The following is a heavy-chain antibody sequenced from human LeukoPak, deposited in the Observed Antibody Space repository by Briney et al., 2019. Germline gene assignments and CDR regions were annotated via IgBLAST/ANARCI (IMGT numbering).Heavy chain of an antibody. CDR2: IRSKPQSYAT. CDR1: GLTYSDSA. Sequence: PGGSLTLSCAASGLTYSDSAIHWARHASGKGREWVGRIRSKPQSYATAYDESLKGRFTISRDDSKNTAYLQMSSMKIDDTAVYYCTRVGPSTVVDYWGQGTQVTVSS. D-gene: IGHD1-26*01. CDR3: TRVGPSTVVDY. V-gene: IGHV3-73*01. J-gene: IGHJ4*02.